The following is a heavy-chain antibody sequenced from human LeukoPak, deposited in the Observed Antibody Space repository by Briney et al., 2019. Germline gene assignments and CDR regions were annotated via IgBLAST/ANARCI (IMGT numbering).Heavy chain of an antibody. Sequence: SETLSLTCAVYGGSFSGCYWSWIRQPPGKGLEWIGEINHSGSTNYNPSLKSRVTISVDTSKNQFSLKLSSVTAADTAVYYCARVRPRYSSGWYNFDYWGQGTLVTVSS. CDR2: INHSGST. V-gene: IGHV4-34*01. CDR1: GGSFSGCY. D-gene: IGHD6-19*01. CDR3: ARVRPRYSSGWYNFDY. J-gene: IGHJ4*02.